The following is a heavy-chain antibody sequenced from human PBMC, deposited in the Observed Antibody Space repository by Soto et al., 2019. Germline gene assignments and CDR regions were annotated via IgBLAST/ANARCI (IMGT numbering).Heavy chain of an antibody. CDR3: ARDRGYYDYVWGSYRYRFFDY. D-gene: IGHD3-16*02. CDR1: GGTFSSYA. CDR2: IIPIFGTA. Sequence: QVQLVQSGAEVKKPGSSVKVSCKASGGTFSSYAISWVRQAPGQGLEWMGGIIPIFGTANYAQKFQGRVTIPADEPTSTAYMELSSLRSEDTAVYYCARDRGYYDYVWGSYRYRFFDYWGQGTLVTVSS. V-gene: IGHV1-69*12. J-gene: IGHJ4*02.